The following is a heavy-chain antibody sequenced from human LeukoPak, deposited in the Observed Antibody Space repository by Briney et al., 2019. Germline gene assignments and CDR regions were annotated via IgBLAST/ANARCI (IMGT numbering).Heavy chain of an antibody. J-gene: IGHJ4*02. V-gene: IGHV4-59*11. CDR3: ARDSGSG. Sequence: PSETLSLTCAVSGGSISSHYWSWIRQPPGKGLEWIGYIYYSGGTYYNPSLKSRVTISVDTSKNQFSLKLSSVTAADTAVYYCARDSGSGWGQGTLVTVSS. D-gene: IGHD3-10*01. CDR1: GGSISSHY. CDR2: IYYSGGT.